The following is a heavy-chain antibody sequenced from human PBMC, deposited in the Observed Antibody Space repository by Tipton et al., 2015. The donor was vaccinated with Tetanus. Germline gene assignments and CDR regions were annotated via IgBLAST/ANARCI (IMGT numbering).Heavy chain of an antibody. V-gene: IGHV3-21*04. CDR3: AKSLYGGTDY. J-gene: IGHJ4*02. CDR1: GFTLSRNS. D-gene: IGHD2-2*02. CDR2: ISGSGSYI. Sequence: SLRLSCAASGFTLSRNSMNWVRQAPGKGLEWVSSISGSGSYISYADSVKGRFTISRDNSKNTLYLQMNSLRAEDTAVYYCAKSLYGGTDYWGQGTLVTVSS.